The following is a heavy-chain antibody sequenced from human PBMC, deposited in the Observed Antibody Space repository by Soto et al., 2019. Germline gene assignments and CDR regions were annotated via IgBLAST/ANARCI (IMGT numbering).Heavy chain of an antibody. CDR3: ARDVPLNYYDSTYSYYALDV. V-gene: IGHV1-69*01. Sequence: QVQLVQSGAEVKKPGSWVKVSCKASGGAFSGHAIGWLRQAPGQGLEWMGQIIPFFKGTKYAQNFQGRVTITADDSTSTAYMDLSSLTSEDTAVYYCARDVPLNYYDSTYSYYALDVWGQGTTVTVSS. D-gene: IGHD3-22*01. J-gene: IGHJ6*02. CDR2: IIPFFKGT. CDR1: GGAFSGHA.